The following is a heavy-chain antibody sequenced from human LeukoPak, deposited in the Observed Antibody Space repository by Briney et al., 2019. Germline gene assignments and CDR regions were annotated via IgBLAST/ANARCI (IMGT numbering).Heavy chain of an antibody. Sequence: GSLRLSCAASGSTFSSYAMSWARQSPGKGLEWIAEILYTGDTNYNPSLRSRVTLSIDNSNNEASLKLASVTAADSAVYYCARAQRGCSANSCYLDPWGPGILVTVSS. CDR3: ARAQRGCSANSCYLDP. V-gene: IGHV4-4*02. D-gene: IGHD2-15*01. CDR2: ILYTGDT. J-gene: IGHJ5*02. CDR1: GSTFSSYAM.